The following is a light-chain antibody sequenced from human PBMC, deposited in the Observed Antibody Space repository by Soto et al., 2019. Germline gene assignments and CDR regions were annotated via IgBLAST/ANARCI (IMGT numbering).Light chain of an antibody. CDR2: EVS. CDR3: SSYAGNNRGV. Sequence: QSVLTQPPSASGSPGQSVTLSCTGTSSDVGAYNYVSWYQQHSGKAPKLIIYEVSERPSGVPDRFSGSKSGNTASLTVSGLQAEDEADYYCSSYAGNNRGVFGGGTQLTVL. J-gene: IGLJ2*01. CDR1: SSDVGAYNY. V-gene: IGLV2-8*01.